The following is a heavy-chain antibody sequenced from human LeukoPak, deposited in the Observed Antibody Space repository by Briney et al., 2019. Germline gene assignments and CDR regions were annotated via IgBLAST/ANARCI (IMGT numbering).Heavy chain of an antibody. V-gene: IGHV3-7*04. J-gene: IGHJ4*02. CDR2: IKQDGSKK. D-gene: IGHD5-24*01. CDR1: GFPFSSYW. CDR3: TRVGYIDEGIDY. Sequence: GGSLRLSCVASGFPFSSYWMTWVRQAPGKGLEWVANIKQDGSKKSYGDSVKGRFTISRDNAKNSLYLQMNSLRAEDTAIYYCTRVGYIDEGIDYWGQGTLVTVSS.